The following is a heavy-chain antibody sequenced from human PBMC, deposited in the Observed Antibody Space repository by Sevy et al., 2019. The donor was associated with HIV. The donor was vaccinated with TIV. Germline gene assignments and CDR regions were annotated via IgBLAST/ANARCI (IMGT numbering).Heavy chain of an antibody. V-gene: IGHV6-1*01. CDR3: ARAEVATGGYDY. D-gene: IGHD5-12*01. CDR1: GDSVASSSAA. CDR2: TYYRSKWYT. Sequence: SQTLSLTCAISGDSVASSSAAWNWIRQSPSRGLEWLGRTYYRSKWYTDYALSVKSRIIINPDTSKNQFSLQLNSVTPEVTAVYYCARAEVATGGYDYWGQGTLVTVSS. J-gene: IGHJ4*02.